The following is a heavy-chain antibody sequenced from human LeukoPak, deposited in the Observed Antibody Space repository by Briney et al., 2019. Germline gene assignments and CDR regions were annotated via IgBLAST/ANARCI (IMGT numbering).Heavy chain of an antibody. J-gene: IGHJ6*03. Sequence: GGSLRLSCAASGFSFSSYGMHWVRQAPGKGLEWVAFIRYDGSNKYYADSVKGRFTISRDNSKNTLYLQMNSLRAGDTAVYYCAKADGGQWPSSYYYYYMDVWGKGTTVTVSS. CDR3: AKADGGQWPSSYYYYYMDV. CDR2: IRYDGSNK. V-gene: IGHV3-30*02. CDR1: GFSFSSYG. D-gene: IGHD6-19*01.